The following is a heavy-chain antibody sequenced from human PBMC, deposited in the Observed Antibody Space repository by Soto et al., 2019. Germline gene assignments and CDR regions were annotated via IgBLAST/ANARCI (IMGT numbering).Heavy chain of an antibody. J-gene: IGHJ3*01. V-gene: IGHV3-21*01. Sequence: ESGGGLVKPGGSLRLSCAASGFTFSTYDMNWVRQAPGKGLEWVSSITGSSSYIYYADSVKGRFTISRDSAKNSLLLQMNSLRAEDTAVYYCARGNDDAFDFWGQGTLVTVSS. CDR2: ITGSSSYI. CDR3: ARGNDDAFDF. CDR1: GFTFSTYD.